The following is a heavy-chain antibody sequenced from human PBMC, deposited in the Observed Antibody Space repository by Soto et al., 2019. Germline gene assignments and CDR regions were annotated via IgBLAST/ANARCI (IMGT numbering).Heavy chain of an antibody. CDR1: GFTFSSYW. D-gene: IGHD1-26*01. V-gene: IGHV3-74*01. CDR2: INSDGSGT. CDR3: ARGWGATHY. Sequence: GGSLRLSCAASGFTFSSYWMHWVRQVSGKGLVWVSRINSDGSGTSYADSVKGRFTISRDNAKNTLYLQMNSLRAEDTAVYYCARGWGATHYWGQGTLVTVSS. J-gene: IGHJ4*02.